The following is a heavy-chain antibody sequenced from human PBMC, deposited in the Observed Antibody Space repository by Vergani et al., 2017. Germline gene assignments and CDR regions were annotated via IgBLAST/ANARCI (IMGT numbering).Heavy chain of an antibody. CDR2: IQFDGSNQ. D-gene: IGHD3-16*01. J-gene: IGHJ4*02. V-gene: IGHV3-30*02. CDR1: GFTFSSYW. Sequence: VQLVESGGGLVQPGGSLRLSCAASGFTFSSYWMSWVRQAPGKGLEWVAFIQFDGSNQYYADSVKGRFTLSRDFSKNTLYLQMNSLRTDDTATYYCAKHFRGWGIDYWGQGTQVIVSS. CDR3: AKHFRGWGIDY.